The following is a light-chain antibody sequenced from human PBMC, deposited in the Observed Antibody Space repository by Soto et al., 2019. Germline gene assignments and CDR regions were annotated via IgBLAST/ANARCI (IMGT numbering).Light chain of an antibody. CDR1: SSNIGSNT. CDR3: ATWDDSLHGPV. Sequence: QPVLTQPLSASGTPGQRVTISWSGSSSNIGSNTVNWYQQFPGTAPQLLIYSHNQRPSGVPDRFSGSKSGTSASLAISGLQSEDEADYYCATWDDSLHGPVFGGGTKLTVL. CDR2: SHN. J-gene: IGLJ2*01. V-gene: IGLV1-44*01.